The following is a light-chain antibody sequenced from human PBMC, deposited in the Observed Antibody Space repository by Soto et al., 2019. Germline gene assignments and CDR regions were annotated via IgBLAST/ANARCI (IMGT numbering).Light chain of an antibody. Sequence: EIVLTQSPGTLSLSPGERATFPCRASQSVSSTSLAWYQQKPGQAPRLLIYGASTRATGIPDRFSGSGSGTDFTLTISRLEPEDFAVYYCQQYGSSPYTFGQGTKLEIK. CDR1: QSVSSTS. V-gene: IGKV3-20*01. CDR3: QQYGSSPYT. CDR2: GAS. J-gene: IGKJ2*01.